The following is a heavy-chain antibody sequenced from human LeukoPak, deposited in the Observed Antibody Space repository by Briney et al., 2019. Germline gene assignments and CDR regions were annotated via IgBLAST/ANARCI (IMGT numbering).Heavy chain of an antibody. V-gene: IGHV4-38-2*01. D-gene: IGHD2-2*01. CDR3: ARSCSSTSWTCYYYGMDV. Sequence: SETLSLTCAVSGYSISSGYYWGWIRQPPGKGLEWIGSIYHSGSTYYNPSLKSRVTISVDTHKNQFSLKLSSVTAADTAVYYCARSCSSTSWTCYYYGMDVWGKGTTVTVS. J-gene: IGHJ6*04. CDR2: IYHSGST. CDR1: GYSISSGYY.